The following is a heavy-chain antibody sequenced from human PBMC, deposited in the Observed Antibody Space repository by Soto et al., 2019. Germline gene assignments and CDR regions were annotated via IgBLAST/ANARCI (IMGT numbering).Heavy chain of an antibody. Sequence: SETLSLTCAVYGGSFSGYYWSWIRQPPGKGLEWIGEINHSGSTNYNPSLKSRVTISVDTSKNQFSLKLSSVTAADTAVYYCARGKIVGHRRSDCSDYRGPGTLVTVSS. CDR2: INHSGST. J-gene: IGHJ4*02. D-gene: IGHD5-12*01. V-gene: IGHV4-34*01. CDR1: GGSFSGYY. CDR3: ARGKIVGHRRSDCSDY.